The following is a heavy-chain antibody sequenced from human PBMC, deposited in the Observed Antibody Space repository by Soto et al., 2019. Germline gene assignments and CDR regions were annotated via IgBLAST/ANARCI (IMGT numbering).Heavy chain of an antibody. D-gene: IGHD3-10*01. CDR2: INHSGST. CDR1: GCSSSGNY. CDR3: ATGRGVRGVIITTYYYYGLDV. Sequence: SETLSLARAVDGCSSSGNYRSWLRLRPGKGLEWIGEINHSGSTTYNPSLKSRVTISLDTSTNQFSLKLSSVSAADTAVYYCATGRGVRGVIITTYYYYGLDVWGQGTTVT. J-gene: IGHJ6*02. V-gene: IGHV4-34*01.